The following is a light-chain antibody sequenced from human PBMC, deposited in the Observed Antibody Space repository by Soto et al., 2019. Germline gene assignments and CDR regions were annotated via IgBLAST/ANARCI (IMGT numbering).Light chain of an antibody. V-gene: IGLV2-8*01. CDR3: SSYAGSNNFGV. CDR2: EVS. J-gene: IGLJ3*02. CDR1: RSDIGDSNF. Sequence: QSALTQPASVSGSPGQSVTISCTGPRSDIGDSNFISWYQHSPGKAPKLMIYEVSKRPSGVPDRFSGSKSGNTASLTVSGLQAEDEADYYCSSYAGSNNFGVFGGGTKVTVL.